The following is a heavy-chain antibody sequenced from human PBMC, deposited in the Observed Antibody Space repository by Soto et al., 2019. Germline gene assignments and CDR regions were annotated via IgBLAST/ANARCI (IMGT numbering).Heavy chain of an antibody. Sequence: SGGSLRLSCAASGFTFSSYAMSWVRQAPGKGLEWVSAISGSGGSTYYADSVKGRFTISRDNSKNTLYLQMNSLRAEDTAVYYCAKDSYYDILTGYYPHDAFDIWGQGTMVTVSS. D-gene: IGHD3-9*01. J-gene: IGHJ3*02. CDR2: ISGSGGST. CDR1: GFTFSSYA. CDR3: AKDSYYDILTGYYPHDAFDI. V-gene: IGHV3-23*01.